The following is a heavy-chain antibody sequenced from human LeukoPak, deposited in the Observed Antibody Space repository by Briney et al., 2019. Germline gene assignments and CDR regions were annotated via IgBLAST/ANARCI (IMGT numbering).Heavy chain of an antibody. D-gene: IGHD2-8*02. CDR2: INPNSGGT. CDR3: AVGGVYYYYYMDV. J-gene: IGHJ6*03. Sequence: EASVKVSCKASGYTFTGYYMHWVRQAPGQELEWMGWINPNSGGTNYAQKFQGRVTMTRDTSISTAYMELSRLRSDDTAVYYCAVGGVYYYYYMDVWGKGTTVTVSS. CDR1: GYTFTGYY. V-gene: IGHV1-2*02.